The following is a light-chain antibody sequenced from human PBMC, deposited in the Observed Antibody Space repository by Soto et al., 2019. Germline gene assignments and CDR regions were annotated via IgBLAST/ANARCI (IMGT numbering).Light chain of an antibody. CDR3: QQTYSAPLT. V-gene: IGKV1-39*01. J-gene: IGKJ4*01. Sequence: DMQMPQXXSSLSASVVDRVTIXCRARQSISSYVNWYTQKPGIALKLLFYAASRFQSGVPSRFSGSESGTDFTLTISSRQPEDFATYYFQQTYSAPLTFGGRTKVDIK. CDR2: AAS. CDR1: QSISSY.